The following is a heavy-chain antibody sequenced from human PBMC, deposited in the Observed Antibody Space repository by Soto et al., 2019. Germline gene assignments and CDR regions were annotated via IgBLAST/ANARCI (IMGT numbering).Heavy chain of an antibody. CDR3: VKATLYDSSGYVFDY. Sequence: EVQLLESGGGLVQPGGSLRLSCVASGFTFSIHAMSWVRQAPGKGLEWVSTVTGSSYSTFNADSMEGRFTISRDNSNNTLSLRMYSLRVEDTAVYYCVKATLYDSSGYVFDYWGQGTLVTVSS. D-gene: IGHD3-22*01. V-gene: IGHV3-23*01. CDR2: VTGSSYST. CDR1: GFTFSIHA. J-gene: IGHJ4*02.